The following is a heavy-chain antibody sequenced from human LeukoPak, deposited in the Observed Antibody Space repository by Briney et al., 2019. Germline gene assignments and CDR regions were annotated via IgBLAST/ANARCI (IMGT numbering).Heavy chain of an antibody. J-gene: IGHJ6*03. CDR2: IYSGGST. Sequence: PGGSLRLSCAASGFTFDDYAMHWVRQAPGKGLEWVSVIYSGGSTYYADSVKGRFTISRDNAKNSLYLQMNSLRAEDTAVYYCARDRGNYSLDVWGKGTTVTVSS. CDR3: ARDRGNYSLDV. CDR1: GFTFDDYA. D-gene: IGHD3-10*01. V-gene: IGHV3-66*01.